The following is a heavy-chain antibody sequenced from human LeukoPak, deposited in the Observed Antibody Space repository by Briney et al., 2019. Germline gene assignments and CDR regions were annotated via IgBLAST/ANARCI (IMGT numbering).Heavy chain of an antibody. Sequence: ASVKVSCKASGGTFSSYAISWVRQAPGQGLEWMGGIIPIFGTANYAQKFQGRVTITADESTSTAYMELSSLRSEDTAVYYCARAPYYHDSSGYYWHYFDYWGQGTLVTVSS. V-gene: IGHV1-69*13. J-gene: IGHJ4*02. CDR3: ARAPYYHDSSGYYWHYFDY. D-gene: IGHD3-22*01. CDR2: IIPIFGTA. CDR1: GGTFSSYA.